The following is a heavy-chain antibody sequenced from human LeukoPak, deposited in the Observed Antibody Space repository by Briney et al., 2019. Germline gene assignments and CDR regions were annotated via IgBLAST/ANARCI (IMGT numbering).Heavy chain of an antibody. Sequence: SVKVSCKASGGTFRSNAISWVRQAPGQGLEWMGGITPIFGTANYAQKFQGRVTITAVESMSTAYMELSSLRSEDTAVYYCARGWLAETTEVTPYNYWGQGTLVTVSS. CDR2: ITPIFGTA. J-gene: IGHJ4*02. CDR3: ARGWLAETTEVTPYNY. V-gene: IGHV1-69*01. CDR1: GGTFRSNA. D-gene: IGHD4-23*01.